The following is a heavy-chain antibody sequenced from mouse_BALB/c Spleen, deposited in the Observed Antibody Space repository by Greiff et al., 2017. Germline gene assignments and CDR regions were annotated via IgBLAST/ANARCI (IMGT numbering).Heavy chain of an antibody. J-gene: IGHJ2*01. V-gene: IGHV3-6*02. CDR3: ARGGGYDSYFDY. CDR1: GYSITSGYY. Sequence: ESGPGLVKPSQSLSLTCSVTGYSITSGYYWNWIRQFPGNKLEWMGYISYDGSNNYNPSLKNRISITRDTSKNQFFLKLNSVTTEDTATYYCARGGGYDSYFDYWGQGTTLTVSS. D-gene: IGHD2-2*01. CDR2: ISYDGSN.